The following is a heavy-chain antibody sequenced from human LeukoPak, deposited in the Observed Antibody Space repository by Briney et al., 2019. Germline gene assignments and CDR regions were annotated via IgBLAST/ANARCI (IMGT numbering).Heavy chain of an antibody. CDR1: GGSISSGGYY. D-gene: IGHD1-26*01. CDR3: ARVGGSYPFDY. V-gene: IGHV4-30-2*01. CDR2: IYHSGST. J-gene: IGHJ4*02. Sequence: SETLSLTCTVSGGSISSGGYYWSWIRQPPGKGLEWIGYIYHSGSTNYNPSLKSRVTISVDRSKNQFSLKLSSVTAADTAVYYCARVGGSYPFDYWGQGTLVTVSS.